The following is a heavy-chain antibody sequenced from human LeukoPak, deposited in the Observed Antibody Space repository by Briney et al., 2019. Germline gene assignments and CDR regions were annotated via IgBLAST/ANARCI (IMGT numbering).Heavy chain of an antibody. J-gene: IGHJ5*02. V-gene: IGHV1-69*05. CDR1: GGTFSSYA. D-gene: IGHD6-6*01. CDR2: IIPIFGTA. CDR3: ARGVPSSIAARPQDNWFDP. Sequence: GSSVKVSCKASGGTFSSYAISWVRQAPGQGLECIGGIIPIFGTANYAQKFQGRVTITTDESTSTAYMELSSLRSEDTAVYYCARGVPSSIAARPQDNWFDPWGQGTLVTVSS.